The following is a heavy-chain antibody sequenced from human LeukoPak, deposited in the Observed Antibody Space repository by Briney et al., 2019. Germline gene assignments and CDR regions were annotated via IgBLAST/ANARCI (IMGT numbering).Heavy chain of an antibody. V-gene: IGHV3-21*01. J-gene: IGHJ4*02. CDR1: GFTFSSYS. Sequence: GGSLRLSCAASGFTFSSYSMNWVRQAPGKGLEWVSAISSSSSYIDYADSVKGRFTISRDNAKNSLYLQMNSLRAEDTAVYYCASHGRLVGATTDFDYWGQGTLVAVSS. CDR2: ISSSSSYI. D-gene: IGHD1-26*01. CDR3: ASHGRLVGATTDFDY.